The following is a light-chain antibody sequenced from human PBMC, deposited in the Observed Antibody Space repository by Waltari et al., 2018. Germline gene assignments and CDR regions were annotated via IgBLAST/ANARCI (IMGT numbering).Light chain of an antibody. CDR1: NSDVGKYKL. CDR3: CSYTGGSIPVI. CDR2: EVS. V-gene: IGLV2-23*02. Sequence: QSALTQPASVSGSPGQSITISCTGTNSDVGKYKLVSWYQQHPGKAPKLMIYEVSKRPSGISYRFSGCKSGDTASLTISGLQAEDEAEYYCCSYTGGSIPVIFGGGTKLTVL. J-gene: IGLJ2*01.